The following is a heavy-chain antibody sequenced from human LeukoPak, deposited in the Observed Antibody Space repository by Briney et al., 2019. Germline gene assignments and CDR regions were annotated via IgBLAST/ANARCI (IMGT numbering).Heavy chain of an antibody. V-gene: IGHV3-15*01. D-gene: IGHD3-3*01. CDR1: GFTFSNAW. CDR2: IKSKTDGGTT. J-gene: IGHJ4*02. CDR3: TKTYYDFWSGSTDGGLFDY. Sequence: GGSLRLSRAASGFTFSNAWMSWVRQAPGKGLEWVGRIKSKTDGGTTDYAAPVKGRFTISRDDSKNTLYLQMNSLKTEDTAVYYCTKTYYDFWSGSTDGGLFDYWGQGTLVTVSS.